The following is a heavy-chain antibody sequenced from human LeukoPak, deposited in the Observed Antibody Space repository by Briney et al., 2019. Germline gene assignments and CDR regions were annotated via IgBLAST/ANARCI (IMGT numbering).Heavy chain of an antibody. D-gene: IGHD3-10*01. V-gene: IGHV4-59*11. J-gene: IGHJ3*02. CDR1: GGSISSHY. Sequence: SETLSLTCTVSGGSISSHYWGWIRQPPGKGLEWIGYIYYSGSTYYNPSLKSRVTISVDTSKNQFSLKLSSVTAADTAVYYCARGLLGSGSWGVADAFNIWGQGTMVTVSS. CDR2: IYYSGST. CDR3: ARGLLGSGSWGVADAFNI.